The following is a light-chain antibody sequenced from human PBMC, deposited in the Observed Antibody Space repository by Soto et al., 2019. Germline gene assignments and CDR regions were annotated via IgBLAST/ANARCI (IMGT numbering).Light chain of an antibody. V-gene: IGLV2-8*01. Sequence: QSALTQPHSASGSPGQSVTISCTGTSSDVGGYNYVSWYQQHPGKAPKLMIYDVNKRPSGVPDRFSGSKSGNTASLTVSGLQAEDEADYYCSSYAGSNSVLFGGGTKLTVL. J-gene: IGLJ2*01. CDR2: DVN. CDR3: SSYAGSNSVL. CDR1: SSDVGGYNY.